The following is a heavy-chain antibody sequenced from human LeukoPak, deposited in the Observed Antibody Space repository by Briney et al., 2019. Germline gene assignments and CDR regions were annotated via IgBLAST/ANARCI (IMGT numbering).Heavy chain of an antibody. J-gene: IGHJ4*02. CDR1: GFTFSSYD. Sequence: PGGSLRLSCAASGFTFSSYDMHWVRQATGKGLEWVSAIGTAGDTYYPGSVKGRFTISRENAKNSLYLQMNSLRAGDTAVYYCARGHMGSSSPNFDYWGQGTLVTVSS. CDR2: IGTAGDT. CDR3: ARGHMGSSSPNFDY. D-gene: IGHD6-13*01. V-gene: IGHV3-13*01.